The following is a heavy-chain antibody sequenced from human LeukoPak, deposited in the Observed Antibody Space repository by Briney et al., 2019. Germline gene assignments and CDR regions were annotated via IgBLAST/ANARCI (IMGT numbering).Heavy chain of an antibody. CDR1: GFTFSSYA. V-gene: IGHV3-23*01. D-gene: IGHD3-22*01. Sequence: GGSLRLSCAASGFTFSSYAMSWVRQAPGKGLEWVSVISGSGGSTYYADSVKGRFTVSRDNSKDTVYLQMNSLRTEDTAVYYCAKNRDSSDYPRDFDYWGQGTLVTVSS. CDR3: AKNRDSSDYPRDFDY. J-gene: IGHJ4*02. CDR2: ISGSGGST.